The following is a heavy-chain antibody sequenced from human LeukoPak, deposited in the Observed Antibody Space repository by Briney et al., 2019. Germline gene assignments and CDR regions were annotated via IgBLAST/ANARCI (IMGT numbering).Heavy chain of an antibody. V-gene: IGHV1-2*02. J-gene: IGHJ4*02. CDR2: INPNTGVT. Sequence: GASVKVSCKASGYTFTGYYMHWVRQAPGQGLTWMGWINPNTGVTNYAQKFQGRLTMTRATSINTAYMELGRLTSDDTAIYYCARSYCGGDCYWTIDYWGQGTLVTVSS. CDR3: ARSYCGGDCYWTIDY. D-gene: IGHD2-21*02. CDR1: GYTFTGYY.